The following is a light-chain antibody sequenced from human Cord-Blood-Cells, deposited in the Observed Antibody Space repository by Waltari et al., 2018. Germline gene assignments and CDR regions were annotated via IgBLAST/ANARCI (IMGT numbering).Light chain of an antibody. Sequence: SYELTQPPSVSVSPGQTARTTSPGDQLGEKHACWYQQKPGQSPVLVIYQDSKRPSGIPERFSGSNSGNTATLTISGTQAMDEADYYCQAWDSSVVFGGGTKLTVL. CDR3: QAWDSSVV. V-gene: IGLV3-1*01. CDR2: QDS. J-gene: IGLJ2*01. CDR1: QLGEKH.